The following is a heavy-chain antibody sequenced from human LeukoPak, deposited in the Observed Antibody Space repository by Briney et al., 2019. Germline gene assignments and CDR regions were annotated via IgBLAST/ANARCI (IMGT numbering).Heavy chain of an antibody. CDR2: MYYSGST. Sequence: SETLSLTCTVSGGSISSYYWGWIRQPPGKGLEWIGSMYYSGSTYYNPSLKSRVTISVDTSNNQFSLRLSSVTAADTAVYYCARQGYYGSGSYPYFDYWGQGTLVTVSS. CDR3: ARQGYYGSGSYPYFDY. V-gene: IGHV4-39*01. CDR1: GGSISSYY. D-gene: IGHD3-10*01. J-gene: IGHJ4*02.